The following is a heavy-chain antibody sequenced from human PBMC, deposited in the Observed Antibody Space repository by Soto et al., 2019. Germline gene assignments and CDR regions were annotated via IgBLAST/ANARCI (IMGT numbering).Heavy chain of an antibody. CDR2: FNPNSGGT. V-gene: IGHV1-2*02. J-gene: IGHJ5*02. Sequence: QVQLVQSGAEVKKPGASVKVSCKASGYIFTGYYMHWLRQAPGRGLEWMGWFNPNSGGTKYAQKFQGRVTMTNDTAINTAYMELSGLISDDTAVYYCARGDFDSSANYYAGWFDPWGQGTLVTVSS. D-gene: IGHD3-22*01. CDR3: ARGDFDSSANYYAGWFDP. CDR1: GYIFTGYY.